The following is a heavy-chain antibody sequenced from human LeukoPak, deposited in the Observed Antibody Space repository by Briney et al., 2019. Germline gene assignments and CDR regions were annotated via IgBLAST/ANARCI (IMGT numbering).Heavy chain of an antibody. J-gene: IGHJ4*02. CDR1: GYTFTGYY. D-gene: IGHD3-22*01. V-gene: IGHV1-2*02. CDR3: ARAVKPLYYYDSSGHFAY. CDR2: INPNSGGT. Sequence: GASVKVSCKASGYTFTGYYMHWMRQAPGQGLEWMGWINPNSGGTNYAQKFQGRVTMTRDTSISTAYMELSRLRSDDTAVYYCARAVKPLYYYDSSGHFAYWGQGTLVTVSS.